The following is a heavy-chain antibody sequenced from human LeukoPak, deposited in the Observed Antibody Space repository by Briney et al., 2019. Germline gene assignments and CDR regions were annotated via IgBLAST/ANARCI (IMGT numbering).Heavy chain of an antibody. J-gene: IGHJ4*02. Sequence: SETLSLTCTVSGYSISSGYYWGWIRQPPGKGLEWIGSIYHSGSTYYNPSLKSRVTISVDTSKNQFSLKLSSVTAADTAVYYCARGFGGVIVTPWYFDYWGQGTLVTVSS. V-gene: IGHV4-38-2*02. CDR2: IYHSGST. CDR3: ARGFGGVIVTPWYFDY. CDR1: GYSISSGYY. D-gene: IGHD3-16*02.